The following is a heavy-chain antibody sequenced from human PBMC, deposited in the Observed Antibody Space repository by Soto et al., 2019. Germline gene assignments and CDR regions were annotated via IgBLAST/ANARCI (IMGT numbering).Heavy chain of an antibody. CDR1: GGSIGSSNW. CDR2: IFHNGGT. V-gene: IGHV4-4*02. CDR3: ARASSWYNSWFDP. Sequence: LSLTCVVSGGSIGSSNWWSWVRQPPGKGLEWIGEIFHNGGTNCNPSLKSRVTISVDKSKNQFSLKLSSVTAADTAVYYCARASSWYNSWFDPWGQGTLVTVS. J-gene: IGHJ5*02. D-gene: IGHD1-20*01.